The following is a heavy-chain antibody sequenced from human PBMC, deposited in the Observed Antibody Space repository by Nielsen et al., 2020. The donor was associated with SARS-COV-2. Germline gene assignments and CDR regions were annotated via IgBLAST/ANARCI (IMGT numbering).Heavy chain of an antibody. CDR3: ARVSQWELQVY. V-gene: IGHV1-18*04. CDR1: GYTFTGYY. D-gene: IGHD1-26*01. CDR2: ISAYNGNT. J-gene: IGHJ4*02. Sequence: ASVKVSCKASGYTFTGYYMHWVRQAPGQGLEWMGWISAYNGNTNYAQKLQGRVTMTTDTSTSTAYMELSSLRSEDTAVYYCARVSQWELQVYWGQGTLVTVSS.